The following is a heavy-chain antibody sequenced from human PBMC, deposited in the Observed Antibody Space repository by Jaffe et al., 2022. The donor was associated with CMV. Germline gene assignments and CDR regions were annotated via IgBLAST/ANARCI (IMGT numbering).Heavy chain of an antibody. D-gene: IGHD3-22*01. Sequence: EVQLVESGGGLVQPGGSLRLSCAASGFNFSDYSMNWVRQAPGKGLEWVSYISGDGTTIYYADSVKGRFIISRDNAKNSLYLLMNSLRDEDTAVYYCASLGDYDGSSGYYYVADWGQGTLVTVSS. J-gene: IGHJ4*02. CDR3: ASLGDYDGSSGYYYVAD. V-gene: IGHV3-48*02. CDR2: ISGDGTTI. CDR1: GFNFSDYS.